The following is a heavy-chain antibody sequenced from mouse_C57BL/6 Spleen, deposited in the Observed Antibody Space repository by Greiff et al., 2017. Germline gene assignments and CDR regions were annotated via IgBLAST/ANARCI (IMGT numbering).Heavy chain of an antibody. CDR3: ARHEVGNGFDY. J-gene: IGHJ2*01. CDR2: ISSGGSYT. CDR1: GFTFSSYG. V-gene: IGHV5-6*01. D-gene: IGHD1-1*01. Sequence: EVKLVESGGDLVKPGGSLKLSCAASGFTFSSYGMSWVRQTPDKRLEWVATISSGGSYTYYPDSVKGRFTISRDKAKNTLYLQMSSLKSEDTAMYYCARHEVGNGFDYWGQGTTLTVSS.